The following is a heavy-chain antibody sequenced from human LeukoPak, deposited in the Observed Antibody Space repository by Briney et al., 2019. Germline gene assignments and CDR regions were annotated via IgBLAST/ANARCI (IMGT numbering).Heavy chain of an antibody. CDR1: GFSVSKSV. D-gene: IGHD2-15*01. J-gene: IGHJ4*02. Sequence: GGSLRLSCAASGFSVSKSVMYWLRQAPGMGLDWVAATSYEGNGTFYAGSVKGRFTMSRDNANNMVYLQMNSLRQEDTALYYCASEVEALLDHWGQGTLVTVSS. CDR3: ASEVEALLDH. V-gene: IGHV3-30*03. CDR2: TSYEGNGT.